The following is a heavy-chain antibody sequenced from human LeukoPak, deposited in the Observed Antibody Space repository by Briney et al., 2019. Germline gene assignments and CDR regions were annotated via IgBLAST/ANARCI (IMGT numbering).Heavy chain of an antibody. CDR2: ISAYNGNT. V-gene: IGHV1-18*01. Sequence: GGSVKVSCKASGYTFTSYGISWVRQAPGQGLEWMGWISAYNGNTNYAQKLQGRVTMTTDTSTSTAYMELRSLRSDDTAVYYCARDRVLKLTTVIYFDYWGQGTLVTVSS. J-gene: IGHJ4*02. CDR3: ARDRVLKLTTVIYFDY. CDR1: GYTFTSYG. D-gene: IGHD4-17*01.